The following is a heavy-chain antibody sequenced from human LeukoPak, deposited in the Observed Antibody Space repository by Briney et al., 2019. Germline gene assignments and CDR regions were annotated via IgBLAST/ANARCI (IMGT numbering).Heavy chain of an antibody. CDR2: MIHSGST. J-gene: IGHJ4*02. CDR3: ARSMVLIAAAGKGFDY. V-gene: IGHV4-34*12. Sequence: PSETLSLTCAVYGGSFSSYSWSWIRQPPGKGLEWVGEMIHSGSTNYNPSLKSRVTISVDTSKNQFSLKVSSVTTADTAVYYCARSMVLIAAAGKGFDYWGQGTLVTVSS. D-gene: IGHD6-13*01. CDR1: GGSFSSYS.